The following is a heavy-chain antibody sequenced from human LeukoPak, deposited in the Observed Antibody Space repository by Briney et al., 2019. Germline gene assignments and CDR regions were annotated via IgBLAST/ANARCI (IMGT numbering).Heavy chain of an antibody. CDR3: ARDSHSGFQ. V-gene: IGHV4-34*01. J-gene: IGHJ4*02. Sequence: SETLSLTCTVSDGSFNFYSWHWIRQPPGKGLDWIGGIDNRGSTQYNPSLRSRVTISVDTSRNQFSLELTSVTAADTAVYFCARDSHSGFQWGQGTLVTVSS. D-gene: IGHD3-10*01. CDR1: DGSFNFYS. CDR2: IDNRGST.